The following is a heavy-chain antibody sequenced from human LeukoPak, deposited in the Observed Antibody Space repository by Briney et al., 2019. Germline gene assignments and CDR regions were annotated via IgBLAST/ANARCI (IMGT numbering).Heavy chain of an antibody. V-gene: IGHV1-69*13. J-gene: IGHJ4*02. Sequence: AASVKVSCKASGGTFSSYAISWVRQAPGQGLEWMGGIIPIFGTANYAQKFQGRVTITADESTSTAYMELSSLRSEDTAVYYCARASYCGGDCYWGYFDYWGQGTLVTVSP. CDR1: GGTFSSYA. CDR2: IIPIFGTA. D-gene: IGHD2-21*01. CDR3: ARASYCGGDCYWGYFDY.